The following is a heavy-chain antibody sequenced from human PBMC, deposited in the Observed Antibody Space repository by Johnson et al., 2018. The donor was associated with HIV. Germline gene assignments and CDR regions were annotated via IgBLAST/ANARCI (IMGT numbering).Heavy chain of an antibody. D-gene: IGHD6-6*01. CDR1: GFTFSSYG. J-gene: IGHJ3*02. CDR2: IRYDGSNK. Sequence: VQLMESGGGVVQPGGSLRLSCAASGFTFSSYGMHWVRQAPGKGLEWVAFIRYDGSNKYYADSVKGRFTISRDNSKNTLYLQMNSLRAEDTAGYYCAGEQEQVVPWGACDIWGQGTMVTVSS. V-gene: IGHV3-30*02. CDR3: AGEQEQVVPWGACDI.